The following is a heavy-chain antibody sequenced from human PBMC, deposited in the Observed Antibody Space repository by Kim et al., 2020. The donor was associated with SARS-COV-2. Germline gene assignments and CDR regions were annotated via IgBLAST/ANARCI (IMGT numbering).Heavy chain of an antibody. CDR1: GYSISSGYY. J-gene: IGHJ4*01. CDR3: ARDGSGSYYLHYFDY. V-gene: IGHV4-38-2*02. D-gene: IGHD3-10*01. CDR2: IYHSGST. Sequence: SETLSLTCTVSGYSISSGYYWGWIRQPPGKGLEWTGSIYHSGSTYYNPSLKSRVTISVDTSKNQFSLKLSSVTAADTAVYYCARDGSGSYYLHYFDYWG.